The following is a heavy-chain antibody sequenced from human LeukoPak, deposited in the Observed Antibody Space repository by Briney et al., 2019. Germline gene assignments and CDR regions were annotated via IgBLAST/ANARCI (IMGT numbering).Heavy chain of an antibody. V-gene: IGHV3-11*01. Sequence: GGSLRLPCAASGFTFSDYYMSWIRQAPGKGLEWVSYISSSGSTIYYADSVKGRFTISRDNAKNSLYLQMNSLRAEDTAAYYCARDSYDFWSGYYYGMDVWGQGTTVTVSS. J-gene: IGHJ6*02. CDR1: GFTFSDYY. CDR2: ISSSGSTI. CDR3: ARDSYDFWSGYYYGMDV. D-gene: IGHD3-3*01.